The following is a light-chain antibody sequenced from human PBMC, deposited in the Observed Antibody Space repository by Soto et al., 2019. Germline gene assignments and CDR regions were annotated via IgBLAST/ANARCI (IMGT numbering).Light chain of an antibody. CDR2: EVS. Sequence: PARTRPVSGSGAAVEGSRITCTETSSDVGRYNPVSWYQQHPGKAPNLMIYEVSKRPSGVSNRFSGSKSGNTASLTISGLQAEDEADYDCCSYAGSITFPYVFGTGTKVTVL. J-gene: IGLJ1*01. CDR1: SSDVGRYNP. CDR3: CSYAGSITFPYV. V-gene: IGLV2-23*02.